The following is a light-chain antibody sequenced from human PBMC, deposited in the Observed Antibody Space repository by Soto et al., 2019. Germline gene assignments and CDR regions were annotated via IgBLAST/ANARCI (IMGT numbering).Light chain of an antibody. J-gene: IGKJ5*01. V-gene: IGKV1-9*01. Sequence: DIQLTQSPSFVSASVGERVTITCRASQDISRYLAWYQQKPGEAPKLLISAASPLQSGVPSRFSGSGSGTDFTLTVSYLLPEDFATYYCQQLYSYSSFGQGTRLE. CDR2: AAS. CDR1: QDISRY. CDR3: QQLYSYSS.